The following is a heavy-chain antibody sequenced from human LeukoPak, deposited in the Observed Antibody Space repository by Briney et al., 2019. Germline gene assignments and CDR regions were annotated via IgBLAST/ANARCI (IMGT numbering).Heavy chain of an antibody. V-gene: IGHV1-2*04. D-gene: IGHD3-3*01. CDR3: ARGVTIFGVVITTFYDY. Sequence: VSVKVSCKASGYTFTGYYMHWVRQAPGQGLEWMGWINPNSGGTNYAQKFQGWVTMTRDTSISTAYMELSRLRSDDTAVYYCARGVTIFGVVITTFYDYWGQGTLVTVSS. CDR1: GYTFTGYY. J-gene: IGHJ4*02. CDR2: INPNSGGT.